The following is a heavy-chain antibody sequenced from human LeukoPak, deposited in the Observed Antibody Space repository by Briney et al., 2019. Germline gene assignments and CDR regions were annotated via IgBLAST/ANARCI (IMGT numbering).Heavy chain of an antibody. D-gene: IGHD4-17*01. CDR2: ISGSGGST. Sequence: SGGSLRLSCAASGFTFSSYAMSWVRQAPGKGLEWVSAISGSGGSTYYADSVKGRLTISRDNSKNTLYLQMNSLRAEDTAVYYCALSSTVTYYFDYWGQGTLVTVSS. J-gene: IGHJ4*02. V-gene: IGHV3-23*01. CDR1: GFTFSSYA. CDR3: ALSSTVTYYFDY.